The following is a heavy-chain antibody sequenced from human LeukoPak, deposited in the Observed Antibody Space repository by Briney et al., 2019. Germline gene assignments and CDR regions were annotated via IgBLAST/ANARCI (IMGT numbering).Heavy chain of an antibody. CDR2: ISSSSSYI. CDR1: GFTFSSYG. D-gene: IGHD3-3*01. Sequence: GGSLRLSCAASGFTFSSYGMHWVRQAPGKGLEWVSSISSSSSYIYYADSVKGRFTISRDNAKNSLYLQMNSLKTEDTAVYYCTTDFLEWLLYRDYWGQGTLVTVSS. CDR3: TTDFLEWLLYRDY. V-gene: IGHV3-21*03. J-gene: IGHJ4*02.